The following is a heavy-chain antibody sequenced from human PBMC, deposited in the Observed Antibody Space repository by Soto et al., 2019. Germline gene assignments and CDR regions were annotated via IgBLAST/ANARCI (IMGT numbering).Heavy chain of an antibody. D-gene: IGHD2-15*01. Sequence: QVQLVQSGAEVKKPGASVKVSCKASGYTFTSYDINWVRQATGQGLEWMGWMNPNSGNTGYAQKFQGRVTMTRNTSISTAYKELSSLRSEDTAVYYCARTQYCSGGSCYSGNWFDPWGQGTLVTVSS. CDR2: MNPNSGNT. J-gene: IGHJ5*02. CDR1: GYTFTSYD. CDR3: ARTQYCSGGSCYSGNWFDP. V-gene: IGHV1-8*01.